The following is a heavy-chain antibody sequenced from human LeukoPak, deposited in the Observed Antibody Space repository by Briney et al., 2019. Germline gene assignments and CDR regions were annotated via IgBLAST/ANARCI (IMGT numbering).Heavy chain of an antibody. D-gene: IGHD6-13*01. Sequence: GGSLRLSCAASGFTFSSYAMSWVRQAPGKGLGWVSAISGSGGSTYYADSVKGRFTISRDNSKNTLYLQMNSLRAEDTAVYYRARDLITAAGKEVYWGQGTLVTVSS. CDR3: ARDLITAAGKEVY. J-gene: IGHJ4*02. CDR2: ISGSGGST. V-gene: IGHV3-23*01. CDR1: GFTFSSYA.